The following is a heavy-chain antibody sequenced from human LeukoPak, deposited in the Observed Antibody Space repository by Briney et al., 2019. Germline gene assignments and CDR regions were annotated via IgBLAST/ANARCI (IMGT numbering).Heavy chain of an antibody. Sequence: ASVKVSCKASGYTFTGYYMHLVRQAPGQGLEWMGWINPNSGGTNYAQKFQGWVTMTRDTSISTAYMELSRLRSDDTAVYYCARGVAPAGEYSSSWNNWFDPWGQGTLVTVSS. CDR2: INPNSGGT. D-gene: IGHD6-13*01. V-gene: IGHV1-2*04. CDR1: GYTFTGYY. J-gene: IGHJ5*02. CDR3: ARGVAPAGEYSSSWNNWFDP.